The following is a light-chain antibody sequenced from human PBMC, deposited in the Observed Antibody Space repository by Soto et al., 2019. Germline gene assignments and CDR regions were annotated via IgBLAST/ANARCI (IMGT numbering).Light chain of an antibody. CDR1: TTDIHDFNS. Sequence: QSALTQPASVSGSPGQSITISCSGPTTDIHDFNSISWYQHHPGKAPKLIAYDVTRRPSGVSRRFSGSKSGLTSSLTISGLQAEDEADYFCASYTTTNILRFGTATNVTVL. CDR2: DVT. CDR3: ASYTTTNILR. J-gene: IGLJ1*01. V-gene: IGLV2-14*01.